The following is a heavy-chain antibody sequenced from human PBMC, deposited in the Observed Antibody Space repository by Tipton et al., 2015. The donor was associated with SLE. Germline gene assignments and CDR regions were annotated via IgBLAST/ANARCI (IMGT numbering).Heavy chain of an antibody. D-gene: IGHD5-18*01. Sequence: LSLTCTVSGGSIRSSRHFWGWIRQPPGKGLEWIGVLYYSGSTNYKSSLRGRVTISVDKSKNQFSLKLTSVTAADTAVYYCARWIPLTGINVWGQGATVTVSS. CDR2: LYYSGST. J-gene: IGHJ6*02. CDR3: ARWIPLTGINV. V-gene: IGHV4-61*05. CDR1: GGSIRSSRHF.